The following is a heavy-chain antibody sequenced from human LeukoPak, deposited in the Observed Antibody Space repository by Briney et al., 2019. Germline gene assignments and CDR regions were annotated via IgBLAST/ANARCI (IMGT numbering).Heavy chain of an antibody. CDR2: IKLDGSEK. CDR1: GFTFGKYW. J-gene: IGHJ4*02. D-gene: IGHD4-17*01. V-gene: IGHV3-7*01. Sequence: GGSLRLSCVASGFTFGKYWMSWVRQAPGKGLEWVANIKLDGSEKNYVDSVKGRFTISRDNTKNSLYLQMNSLRDEDTGVYYCAREGYDYGDGLDYWGQGTLVTVSS. CDR3: AREGYDYGDGLDY.